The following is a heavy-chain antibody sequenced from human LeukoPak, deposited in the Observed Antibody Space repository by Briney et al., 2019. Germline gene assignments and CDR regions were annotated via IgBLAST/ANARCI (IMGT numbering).Heavy chain of an antibody. CDR2: INPNSGGT. J-gene: IGHJ4*02. V-gene: IGHV1-2*06. D-gene: IGHD6-13*01. CDR1: GYTFTGYY. Sequence: GASVKVSCKASGYTFTGYYMHWVRQAPGQGLEWMGRINPNSGGTNYAQKFQSRVTMTRDTSISTAYMEVSRLRSDDTAVYYCARRFIAAAGKYYFDYWGQGTLVTVSS. CDR3: ARRFIAAAGKYYFDY.